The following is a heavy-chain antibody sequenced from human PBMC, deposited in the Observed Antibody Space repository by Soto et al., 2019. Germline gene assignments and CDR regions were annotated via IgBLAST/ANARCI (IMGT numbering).Heavy chain of an antibody. CDR3: AKAGLRFLEWLSIPDYYYYMDV. D-gene: IGHD3-3*01. CDR2: ISGSGGST. V-gene: IGHV3-23*01. CDR1: GFTFSSYA. J-gene: IGHJ6*03. Sequence: GGSLRLSCAASGFTFSSYAMSWVRQAPGKGLEWVSAISGSGGSTYYADSVKGRFTISRDNSKNTLYLQMNSLRAEDTAVYYCAKAGLRFLEWLSIPDYYYYMDVWGKGTTVTVSS.